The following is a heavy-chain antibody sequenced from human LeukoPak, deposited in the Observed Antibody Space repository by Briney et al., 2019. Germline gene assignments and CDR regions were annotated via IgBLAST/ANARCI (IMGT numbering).Heavy chain of an antibody. J-gene: IGHJ4*02. V-gene: IGHV3-53*01. CDR2: IYSGGST. CDR3: ARDNYGDYCTYFDY. D-gene: IGHD4-17*01. CDR1: RFTVSSNY. Sequence: GGSLRLSCAASRFTVSSNYMSWVRQAPGKGLEWVSVIYSGGSTYYADSVKGRFTISRDNSKNTLYLQMNSLRAEDTAVYYCARDNYGDYCTYFDYWGQGTLVTVSS.